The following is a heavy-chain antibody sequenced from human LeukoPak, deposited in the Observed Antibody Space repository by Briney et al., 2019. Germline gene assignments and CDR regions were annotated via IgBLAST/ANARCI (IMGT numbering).Heavy chain of an antibody. CDR2: TYYRSKWYN. Sequence: SQTLSLTCAISGDSVSSNSAAWNWIRQSPSRDLEWLGRTYYRSKWYNDYAVSVNGRITINPDTSKNQFSLQLNSVTPEDTAVYYCARVVAVTANDYYYGMDVWGQGTTVTVSS. D-gene: IGHD6-19*01. V-gene: IGHV6-1*01. CDR3: ARVVAVTANDYYYGMDV. J-gene: IGHJ6*02. CDR1: GDSVSSNSAA.